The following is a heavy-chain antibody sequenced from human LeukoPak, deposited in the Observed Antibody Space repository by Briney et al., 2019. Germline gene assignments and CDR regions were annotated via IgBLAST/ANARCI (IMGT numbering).Heavy chain of an antibody. J-gene: IGHJ3*01. CDR1: GFSFSSYG. D-gene: IGHD6-19*01. Sequence: GRSLRLSCAASGFSFSSYGMHWVRQAPGKGLEWVAVISYDGSNKFYADSVKGRFTISRDNSKNTLYLQMNSLRTEDTAVYYCAKLGYSSGWYDFQIDAFDFWGQGTMVTVSS. CDR3: AKLGYSSGWYDFQIDAFDF. V-gene: IGHV3-30*18. CDR2: ISYDGSNK.